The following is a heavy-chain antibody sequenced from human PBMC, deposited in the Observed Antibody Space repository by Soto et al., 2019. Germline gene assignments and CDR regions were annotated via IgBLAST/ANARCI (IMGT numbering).Heavy chain of an antibody. V-gene: IGHV1-3*01. CDR1: GYTFTSYA. CDR2: INAGNGNT. Sequence: ASVTVSCQASGYTFTSYAMHWVRQAPGQRLEWMGWINAGNGNTKYSQKFQGRVTITRDTSASTAYMELSSLRSEDTAVYYCARVVLMVYAIPPYYGMDVWGQGTTVTVSS. CDR3: ARVVLMVYAIPPYYGMDV. D-gene: IGHD2-8*01. J-gene: IGHJ6*02.